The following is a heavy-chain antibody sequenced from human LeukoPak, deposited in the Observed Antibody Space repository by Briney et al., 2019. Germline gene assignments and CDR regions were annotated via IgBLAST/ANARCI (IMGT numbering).Heavy chain of an antibody. CDR1: GYSISSGYY. Sequence: PSETLSLTCAVSGYSISSGYYWGWIRQPPGKGLEWIGSIYHSGSTYYNPSLKSRVTISVDTSKNQFSLKLSSVTAADTAVYYCARRLLATITSAFDIWGQGTMVTVSS. CDR3: ARRLLATITSAFDI. J-gene: IGHJ3*02. D-gene: IGHD5-12*01. CDR2: IYHSGST. V-gene: IGHV4-38-2*01.